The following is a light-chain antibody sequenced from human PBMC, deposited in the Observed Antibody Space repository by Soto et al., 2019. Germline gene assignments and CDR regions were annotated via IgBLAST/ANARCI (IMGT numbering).Light chain of an antibody. CDR2: DNN. J-gene: IGLJ2*01. CDR3: GTWDSSLSAVL. CDR1: SSNIGNNY. Sequence: QSVLTQPPSVSAAPGQKVTISCSGSSSNIGNNYVSWYQHLPGTAPKLLIYDNNQRPSGIPDRFSGSKSGTSATLGITGLQTGGEADYYCGTWDSSLSAVLFGGGTKLTVL. V-gene: IGLV1-51*01.